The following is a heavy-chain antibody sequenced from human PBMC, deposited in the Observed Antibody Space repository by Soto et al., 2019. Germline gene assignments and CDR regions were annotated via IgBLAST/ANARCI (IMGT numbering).Heavy chain of an antibody. D-gene: IGHD2-21*01. CDR2: INGYNGYT. CDR1: GYNFNTYG. J-gene: IGHJ4*02. Sequence: QVQLMQSGAEVRRPGTSMRISCTTSGYNFNTYGIIWVRQAPGQGREWMGWINGYNGYTKYAQNFEHRVALSPGPSTSTAFLELRNLRSGDTALYFCATDRDHSHHDAHIDYWGQGTLVTVSS. V-gene: IGHV1-18*01. CDR3: ATDRDHSHHDAHIDY.